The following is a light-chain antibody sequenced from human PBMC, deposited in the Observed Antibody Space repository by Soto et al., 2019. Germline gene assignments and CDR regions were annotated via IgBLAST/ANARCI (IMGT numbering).Light chain of an antibody. Sequence: DIQMTQSPSTLSASVGDRVTITCRASQSISSWLAWYQQKPGKAPKLLIYDASSLESGVPSRHSGSVSETEFNLTISRLQPDDFATYYCQQYNSYSWTFGQGTKVEIK. J-gene: IGKJ1*01. CDR1: QSISSW. CDR2: DAS. CDR3: QQYNSYSWT. V-gene: IGKV1-5*01.